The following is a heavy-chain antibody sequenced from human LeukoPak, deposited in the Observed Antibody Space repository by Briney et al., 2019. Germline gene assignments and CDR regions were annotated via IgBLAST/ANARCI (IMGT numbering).Heavy chain of an antibody. CDR3: TTEDIVLMVYANGDY. Sequence: GGSLRLSCAASGFTFSNAWMSWVRQAPGKGLEWVGRIKSKTDGGTTDYAAPVKGRFTISRDDSKNTLYLQMNSLKTEDTAVYYCTTEDIVLMVYANGDYWGRGTLVTVSS. J-gene: IGHJ4*02. CDR2: IKSKTDGGTT. CDR1: GFTFSNAW. D-gene: IGHD2-8*01. V-gene: IGHV3-15*01.